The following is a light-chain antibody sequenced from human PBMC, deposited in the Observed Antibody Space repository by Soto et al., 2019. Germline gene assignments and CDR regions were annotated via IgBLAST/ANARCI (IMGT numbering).Light chain of an antibody. J-gene: IGKJ1*01. CDR2: GAS. Sequence: EIVMTQSPATLSVSPGERATLSCRASQSVASNLAWYQQKPGQSPRLLIYGASTRATGIPARFSGSGSGTEFTLTISSLQSEDFAIYYCQQYNNWQFSQWTFGRGTKVDIK. CDR1: QSVASN. CDR3: QQYNNWQFSQWT. V-gene: IGKV3-15*01.